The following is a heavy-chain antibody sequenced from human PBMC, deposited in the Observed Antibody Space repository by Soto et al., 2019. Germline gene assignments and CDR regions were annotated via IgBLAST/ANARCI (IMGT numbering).Heavy chain of an antibody. Sequence: SDTLSLTCNLSGGSISTSSFYWAWVLHPPGKGLEWIGSIYYSGTTYYTSSLKSRVTISVDTPKNQFSLKVSSVTAADTAVYYCARRIVATETFDYWGQG. D-gene: IGHD5-12*01. CDR2: IYYSGTT. CDR1: GGSISTSSFY. J-gene: IGHJ4*02. CDR3: ARRIVATETFDY. V-gene: IGHV4-39*01.